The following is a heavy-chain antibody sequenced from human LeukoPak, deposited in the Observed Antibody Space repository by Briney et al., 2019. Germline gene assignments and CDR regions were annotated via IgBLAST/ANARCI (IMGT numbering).Heavy chain of an antibody. CDR2: INPNSGGT. CDR3: ARARPTGSGYYYFDY. V-gene: IGHV1-2*02. J-gene: IGHJ4*02. CDR1: GYTFTGYF. D-gene: IGHD3-22*01. Sequence: GASVKVSCKASGYTFTGYFMHWVRQAPGQGPEWMGWINPNSGGTNYAQKFQGRVTMTRDTSINTTYMEQSRLKSDDTAVYYCARARPTGSGYYYFDYWGQGTLVTVSS.